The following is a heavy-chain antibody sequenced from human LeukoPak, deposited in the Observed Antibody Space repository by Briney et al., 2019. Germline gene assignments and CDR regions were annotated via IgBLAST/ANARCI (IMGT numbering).Heavy chain of an antibody. CDR3: ARDLDSSGYYRSDALDI. Sequence: ASVKVSCKASGYTFKSYGMTWVRQAPGQGLEWMGWISAYNGKTNSAQKFQGRVIMTTDTSTSTAYMELMSLRSDDTAVYYCARDLDSSGYYRSDALDIWGQGTVVTVSS. CDR2: ISAYNGKT. CDR1: GYTFKSYG. V-gene: IGHV1-18*01. D-gene: IGHD3-22*01. J-gene: IGHJ3*02.